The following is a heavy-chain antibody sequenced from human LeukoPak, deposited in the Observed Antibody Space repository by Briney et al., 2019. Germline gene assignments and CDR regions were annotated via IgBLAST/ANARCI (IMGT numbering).Heavy chain of an antibody. CDR2: ISSSSSTI. J-gene: IGHJ4*02. CDR3: ARGLEGFDY. V-gene: IGHV3-48*02. Sequence: AGGSLRLSCAASGFTFSYYSMNWVRKAPGKALEWVSYISSSSSTIYYAHSVKGRFTISRDNAKNSLYLQMNSLRDEDTAVYYCARGLEGFDYWGQGTLVTVSS. CDR1: GFTFSYYS.